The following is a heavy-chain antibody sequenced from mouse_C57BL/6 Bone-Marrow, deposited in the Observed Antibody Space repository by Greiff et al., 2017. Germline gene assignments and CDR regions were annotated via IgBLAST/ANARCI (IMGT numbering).Heavy chain of an antibody. CDR2: IYPGNSDT. CDR1: GYTFTSYW. D-gene: IGHD1-1*01. J-gene: IGHJ4*01. V-gene: IGHV1-5*01. Sequence: EVQLQQSGTVLARPGASVKMSCKTSGYTFTSYWMHWVKQRPGQGLEWIGAIYPGNSDTSYNQKFKGKAKLTAVTSASTAYMELSSLTNEDSAVYYCTKTFITTVVARDYAMDYWGQGTSVTVSS. CDR3: TKTFITTVVARDYAMDY.